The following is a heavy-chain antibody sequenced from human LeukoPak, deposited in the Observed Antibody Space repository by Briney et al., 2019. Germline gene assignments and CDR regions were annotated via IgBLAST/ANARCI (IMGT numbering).Heavy chain of an antibody. Sequence: SETLSLTCTVSGGSISGYYWSWIRQPPGKGLEWIGYIYYSGSPKYNPSLKSRVTISVDTSKNQFSLKLSSVTAADTAVYYCARDRRYSSGWYVIDYWGQGTLVTVSS. CDR3: ARDRRYSSGWYVIDY. J-gene: IGHJ4*02. D-gene: IGHD6-19*01. CDR1: GGSISGYY. CDR2: IYYSGSP. V-gene: IGHV4-59*01.